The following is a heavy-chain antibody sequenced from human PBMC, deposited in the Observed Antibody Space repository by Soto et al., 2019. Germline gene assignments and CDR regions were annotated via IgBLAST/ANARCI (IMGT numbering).Heavy chain of an antibody. V-gene: IGHV3-48*01. Sequence: GGSLRLSCAASGFTFSSYSMNWVRQAPGKGLEWVSYISSSSTIYYADSVKGRFTISRDNAKNSLYLQMNSLRAEDTAVYYCARLEPIYNYMDVWGKGTTVTVSS. CDR1: GFTFSSYS. CDR3: ARLEPIYNYMDV. D-gene: IGHD1-1*01. J-gene: IGHJ6*03. CDR2: ISSSSTI.